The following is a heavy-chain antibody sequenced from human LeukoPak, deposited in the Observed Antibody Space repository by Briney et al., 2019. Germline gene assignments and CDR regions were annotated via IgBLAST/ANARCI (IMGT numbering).Heavy chain of an antibody. Sequence: SETLSLTCAVYGGSFSGYYWSWVRQPPGKGLEWIGEINHSGSTNYNPSLKSRVTISVDTSKNQFSLKLSSVTAADTAVYYCATDRLGELSPFSYWGQGTLVTVSS. J-gene: IGHJ4*02. V-gene: IGHV4-34*01. CDR3: ATDRLGELSPFSY. CDR2: INHSGST. D-gene: IGHD3-16*02. CDR1: GGSFSGYY.